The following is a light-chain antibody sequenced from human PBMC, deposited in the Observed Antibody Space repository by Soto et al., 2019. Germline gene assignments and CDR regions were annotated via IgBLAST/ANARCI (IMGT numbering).Light chain of an antibody. CDR2: GAS. Sequence: EIVMMQSPATLSVSPGERATLSCRASQSVSSNLAWYQQKPGQGPRLLLYGASTRATGIPARFSGSGSGTDFTLTISSLQSEDFAVYYCQQSNNWPYTFGQGTKLEIK. J-gene: IGKJ2*01. CDR3: QQSNNWPYT. V-gene: IGKV3-15*01. CDR1: QSVSSN.